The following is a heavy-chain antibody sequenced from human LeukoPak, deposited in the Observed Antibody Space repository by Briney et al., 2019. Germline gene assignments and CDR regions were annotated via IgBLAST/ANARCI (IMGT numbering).Heavy chain of an antibody. D-gene: IGHD6-19*01. CDR1: GGSISSSGYS. V-gene: IGHV4-30-2*01. J-gene: IGHJ4*02. CDR3: VRNQAVAGIRYYFDY. CDR2: IFHSGST. Sequence: SQTLSLTCVVSGGSISSSGYSWSWIRQPPGKGLEWIGYIFHSGSTYYNPSLKSRVTMSVDRSKNQFSLELSSVTAADTAVYFCVRNQAVAGIRYYFDYWGQGTLVTVSS.